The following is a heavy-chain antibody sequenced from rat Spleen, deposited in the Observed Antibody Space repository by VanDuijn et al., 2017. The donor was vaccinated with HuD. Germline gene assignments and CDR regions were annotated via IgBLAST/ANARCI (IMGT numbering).Heavy chain of an antibody. Sequence: EVKLVESGGGLVQPGRSLKLSCAASGFTFSDYNMAWVRQAPKKGLEWVATIISDLNRTYYRDSVKGRFTISRDNAKSTLYLQMDSLRSEDTATYYCTTRSDYFDYWGQGVMVTVSS. V-gene: IGHV5S10*01. CDR2: IISDLNRT. J-gene: IGHJ2*01. CDR3: TTRSDYFDY. CDR1: GFTFSDYN.